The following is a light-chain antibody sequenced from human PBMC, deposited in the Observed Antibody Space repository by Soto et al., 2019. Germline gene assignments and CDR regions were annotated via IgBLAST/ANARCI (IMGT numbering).Light chain of an antibody. J-gene: IGKJ5*01. CDR3: QQYNTWPPIT. V-gene: IGKV3-15*01. CDR1: QSVTSSY. CDR2: GAS. Sequence: EIVLTQSPGTLSLAPGERSTLSCMASQSVTSSYLAWYQQKPGQAPRLLIYGASIRATGIPARFSGSGSWTEFTLTISSLQSADFAVYYCQQYNTWPPITFGQGTRLEIK.